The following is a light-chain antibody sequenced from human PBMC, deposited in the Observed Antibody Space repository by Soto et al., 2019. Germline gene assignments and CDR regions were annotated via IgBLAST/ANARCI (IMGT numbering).Light chain of an antibody. V-gene: IGLV4-69*01. Sequence: QPVLTQSPSASASLGASVKLTCTLSSGHSSYAIAWHQQQPEKGPRYLMKLNSDGSHSQGDVIPDRFSGSSSGAERYLTISSLQSEDEADYYCQSWGTGSHYVFGTGTKLTVL. CDR1: SGHSSYA. CDR2: LNSDGSH. J-gene: IGLJ1*01. CDR3: QSWGTGSHYV.